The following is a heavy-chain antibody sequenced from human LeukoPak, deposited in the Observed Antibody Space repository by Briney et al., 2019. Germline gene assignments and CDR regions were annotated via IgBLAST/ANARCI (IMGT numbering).Heavy chain of an antibody. CDR1: GYTFTGYY. J-gene: IGHJ3*02. CDR2: INPNSGGT. D-gene: IGHD6-19*01. V-gene: IGHV1-2*02. Sequence: ASVKVSCKASGYTFTGYYMHWVRQAPGQGLEWMGWINPNSGGTNYAQKFQGRVTMTRDTSTSTVYMELRSLRSDDTAVYYCARFGLGKHIEVAGIPFDIWGQGTMVTVSS. CDR3: ARFGLGKHIEVAGIPFDI.